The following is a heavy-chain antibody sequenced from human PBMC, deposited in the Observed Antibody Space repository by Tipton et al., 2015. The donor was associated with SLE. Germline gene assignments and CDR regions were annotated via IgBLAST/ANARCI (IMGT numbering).Heavy chain of an antibody. CDR2: VSYDGSNK. Sequence: SLRLSCAASGFTFSSYTLHWVRQAPGKGLEWVAVVSYDGSNKYYADSVKGRFTISRDNSKNTLYLQTNSLRAEDTAVYYCARVIAAPPYGMDVWGQGTTVTVSS. V-gene: IGHV3-30*04. D-gene: IGHD6-13*01. CDR3: ARVIAAPPYGMDV. J-gene: IGHJ6*02. CDR1: GFTFSSYT.